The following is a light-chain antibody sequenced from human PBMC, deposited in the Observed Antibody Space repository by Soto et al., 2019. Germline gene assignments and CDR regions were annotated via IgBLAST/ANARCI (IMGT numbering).Light chain of an antibody. CDR3: QQYNNYWT. CDR1: QSISSW. V-gene: IGKV1-5*01. Sequence: DIQMTQSPSTLSASVGDRVTITCRASQSISSWLAWYQQKPGKAPKLLIYDASSLESGVPSRFSGSGSWTEITLTISSLQPDDFGTYYCQQYNNYWTFGQGNKVDIK. CDR2: DAS. J-gene: IGKJ1*01.